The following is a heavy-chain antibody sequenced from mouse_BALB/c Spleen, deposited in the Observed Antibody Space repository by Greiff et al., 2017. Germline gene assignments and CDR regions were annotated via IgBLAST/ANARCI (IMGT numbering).Heavy chain of an antibody. CDR1: GYTFTSYW. CDR2: IYPGNSDT. CDR3: TRVMITDYYAMDY. Sequence: EVQLQESGTVLARPGASVKMSCKASGYTFTSYWMHWVKQRPGQGLEWIGAIYPGNSDTSYNQKFKGKAKLTAVTSTSTAYMELSSLTNEDSAVYYCTRVMITDYYAMDYWGQGTSVTVSA. V-gene: IGHV1-5*01. D-gene: IGHD2-4*01. J-gene: IGHJ4*01.